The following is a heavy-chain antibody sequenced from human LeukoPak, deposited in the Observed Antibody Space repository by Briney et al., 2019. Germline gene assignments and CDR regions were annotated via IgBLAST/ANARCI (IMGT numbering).Heavy chain of an antibody. D-gene: IGHD2-21*02. V-gene: IGHV1-69*04. J-gene: IGHJ5*02. CDR2: MIPILGTA. CDR3: ATYTKDFGDCPSWFDP. CDR1: GGTLSTYA. Sequence: ASVKVSCRASGGTLSTYAINWVRQAPGQGLEWMGRMIPILGTATHAQNFQGRVTITTDKSTNTAYMELSSLRSEDSAVYYCATYTKDFGDCPSWFDPWGQGTLVTVSS.